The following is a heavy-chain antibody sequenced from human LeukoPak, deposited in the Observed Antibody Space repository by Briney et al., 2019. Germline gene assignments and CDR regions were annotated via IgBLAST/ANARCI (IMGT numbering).Heavy chain of an antibody. CDR1: GFTFSSYS. CDR2: ISSSSSYI. CDR3: ARDSELVDTAMVTYFDY. J-gene: IGHJ4*02. V-gene: IGHV3-21*01. Sequence: GGSLRLSCAASGFTFSSYSMNWVRQAPGKGLEWVSSISSSSSYIYYADSVKGRFTISRDNAKNSLYLQVNSLRAEDTAVYYCARDSELVDTAMVTYFDYWGQGTLVTVSS. D-gene: IGHD5-18*01.